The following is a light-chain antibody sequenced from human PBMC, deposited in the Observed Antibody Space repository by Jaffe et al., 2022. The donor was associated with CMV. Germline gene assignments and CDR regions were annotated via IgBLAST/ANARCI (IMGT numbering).Light chain of an antibody. CDR1: SSNIGAGYF. CDR2: DNT. V-gene: IGLV1-40*01. J-gene: IGLJ2*01. Sequence: QSVLTQPPSVSGAPGQRVTISCTGSSSNIGAGYFVQWYQQIPGRVTRLLIYDNTKRPSGIPARFSGSKSGTSVSLAITGLQAEDEADYYCQSYDTSLSAWVFGGGTKLTVL. CDR3: QSYDTSLSAWV.